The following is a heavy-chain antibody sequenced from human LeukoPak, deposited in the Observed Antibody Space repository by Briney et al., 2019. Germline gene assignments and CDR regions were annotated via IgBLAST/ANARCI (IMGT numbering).Heavy chain of an antibody. D-gene: IGHD3-22*01. CDR3: AREDYDSRVFDY. J-gene: IGHJ4*02. V-gene: IGHV4-61*02. CDR1: GGSIRFGTYY. CDR2: IYSSGST. Sequence: SETLSLTCTVSGGSIRFGTYYWSWIRQPAGKGLEWIGRIYSSGSTNYNPSLKSRVTISVDTSKNQFSLKLSSVTAADTAVYYCAREDYDSRVFDYWGQGTLVTVSS.